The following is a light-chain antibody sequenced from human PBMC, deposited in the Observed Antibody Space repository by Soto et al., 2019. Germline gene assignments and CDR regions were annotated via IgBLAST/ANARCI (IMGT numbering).Light chain of an antibody. J-gene: IGKJ1*01. Sequence: IVLTKSTGTLSLSPGERATLSCRASQSFXSSYLAWYQQKPGQAPRLLXYGASSRATGSPDRLSGSGSGTDCTLTISRLEPEYFAAYYWQQYGRSTRTFGQGTKVDI. V-gene: IGKV3-20*01. CDR3: QQYGRSTRT. CDR1: QSFXSSY. CDR2: GAS.